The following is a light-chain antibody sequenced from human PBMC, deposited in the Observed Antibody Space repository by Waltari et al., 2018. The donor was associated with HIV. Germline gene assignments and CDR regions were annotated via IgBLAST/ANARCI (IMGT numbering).Light chain of an antibody. CDR3: CSYAASSTSPMV. CDR1: SSDIGIYNV. Sequence: QSALTQPASVSGSPGQSITLSCTGTSSDIGIYNVVSWYQQHPNIAPKLLFYEVAKRPSGVSALFSASKSGDTASLTISGLQADDEADYYCCSYAASSTSPMVFGTGTKVTVL. V-gene: IGLV2-23*02. J-gene: IGLJ1*01. CDR2: EVA.